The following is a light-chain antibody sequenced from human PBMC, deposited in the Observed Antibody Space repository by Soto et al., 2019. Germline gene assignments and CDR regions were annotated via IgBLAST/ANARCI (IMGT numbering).Light chain of an antibody. CDR1: QSVSSSY. Sequence: EIVLTQSPGTLSLSPGERATLSCRASQSVSSSYLAWYQQKPGQAPRLLIYGASSRATGIPDSFSGSGSGTDFTPTISSLEPADFAVYYCQQYGSSPLYTFGQGTKLEIK. V-gene: IGKV3-20*01. CDR3: QQYGSSPLYT. CDR2: GAS. J-gene: IGKJ2*01.